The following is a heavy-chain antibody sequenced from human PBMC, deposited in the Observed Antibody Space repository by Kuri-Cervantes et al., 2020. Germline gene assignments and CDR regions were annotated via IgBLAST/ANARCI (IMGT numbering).Heavy chain of an antibody. CDR2: ISYDGSNK. D-gene: IGHD1-26*01. J-gene: IGHJ4*02. V-gene: IGHV3-30*01. CDR1: GFTFSSYA. CDR3: AKVNSGSYHFDY. Sequence: GESLKISCAASGFTFSSYAMHWVRQAPGKGLEWVAVISYDGSNKYYADSVKGRFTISRDNAKNSLYLQMNSLRAEDTALYYCAKVNSGSYHFDYWGQGTLVTVSS.